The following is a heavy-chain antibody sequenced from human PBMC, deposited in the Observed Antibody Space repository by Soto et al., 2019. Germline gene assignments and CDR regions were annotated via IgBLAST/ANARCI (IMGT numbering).Heavy chain of an antibody. J-gene: IGHJ6*02. Sequence: PSETLSLTCTVSGGSISSYYWSWIRQPPGKGLEWIGYIYYSGSTNYNPSLKSRVTISVDTSKNQFSLKLSSVTAADTAVYYCARTRLGYNWNDASYYYYGMDVWGQGTTVTVSS. CDR1: GGSISSYY. CDR2: IYYSGST. CDR3: ARTRLGYNWNDASYYYYGMDV. V-gene: IGHV4-59*01. D-gene: IGHD1-20*01.